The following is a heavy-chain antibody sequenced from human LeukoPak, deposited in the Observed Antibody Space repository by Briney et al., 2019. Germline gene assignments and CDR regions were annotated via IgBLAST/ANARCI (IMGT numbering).Heavy chain of an antibody. D-gene: IGHD6-13*01. J-gene: IGHJ5*02. Sequence: SETLSLTCAVYGGSFSGYYWSWIRQPPGKGLEWIGEINHSGSTNYNPSLKSRVTISVDTSKNQFSLKLSSVTAADTAVYYCARGRRGIAAAGTGDWFDPWGQGTLVTVSS. CDR1: GGSFSGYY. CDR2: INHSGST. V-gene: IGHV4-34*01. CDR3: ARGRRGIAAAGTGDWFDP.